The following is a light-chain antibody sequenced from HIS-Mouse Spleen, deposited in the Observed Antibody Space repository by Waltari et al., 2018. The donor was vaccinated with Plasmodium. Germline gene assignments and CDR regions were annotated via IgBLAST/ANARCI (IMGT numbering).Light chain of an antibody. J-gene: IGLJ3*02. Sequence: SYELTQPPSVSVSPGQTARITCSGDALPQKYAYWYQQKSGQAPVLVSYEDSKRPSGSPERFSGSSSGTMATVTISGAQVEDEADYYCYSTDSSGNHRVFGGGTKLTVL. CDR3: YSTDSSGNHRV. V-gene: IGLV3-10*01. CDR1: ALPQKY. CDR2: EDS.